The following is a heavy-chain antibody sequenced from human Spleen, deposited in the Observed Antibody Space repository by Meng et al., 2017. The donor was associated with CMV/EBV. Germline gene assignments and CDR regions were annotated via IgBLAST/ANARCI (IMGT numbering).Heavy chain of an antibody. J-gene: IGHJ5*02. Sequence: SETLSLTCTVFGYSITSGYSWGCIRQPPGKGLQWIGSIYHSGSTYYNPSLKGRVTISVDTSKNQFSLRLSSVTAADTAVYYCASGGTWPTSFDPWGQGTLVTVSS. CDR2: IYHSGST. CDR1: GYSITSGYS. D-gene: IGHD2-15*01. CDR3: ASGGTWPTSFDP. V-gene: IGHV4-38-2*02.